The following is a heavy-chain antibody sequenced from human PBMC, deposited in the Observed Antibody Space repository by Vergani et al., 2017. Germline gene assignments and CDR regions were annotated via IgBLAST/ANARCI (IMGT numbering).Heavy chain of an antibody. Sequence: VQLLESGGGLVQPGGSLRLSCAASGFTFSSYAMSWVRQAPGKGLEWVSAISGSGGSTYYADSVKVRFTISRDNSKNTLYLQMSSLRAEDTAVYYCVKEEYSSGWVDYWGQGTLVTVSS. CDR2: ISGSGGST. CDR1: GFTFSSYA. V-gene: IGHV3-23*01. CDR3: VKEEYSSGWVDY. J-gene: IGHJ4*02. D-gene: IGHD6-19*01.